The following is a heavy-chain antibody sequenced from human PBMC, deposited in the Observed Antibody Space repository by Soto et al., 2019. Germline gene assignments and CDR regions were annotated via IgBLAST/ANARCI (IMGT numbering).Heavy chain of an antibody. CDR3: AKDRGSYGYGQCDS. Sequence: QVQLVESGGGVVQPGRSLRLSCAASGFTFSSYGMHWVRQAPGKGLEWVAVISYDGSNKYYADSVKGRFTISRDNSKNTLYLQMNSLRAEDTAVYYCAKDRGSYGYGQCDSWGQGTLVTVSS. CDR2: ISYDGSNK. J-gene: IGHJ4*02. V-gene: IGHV3-30*18. CDR1: GFTFSSYG. D-gene: IGHD5-18*01.